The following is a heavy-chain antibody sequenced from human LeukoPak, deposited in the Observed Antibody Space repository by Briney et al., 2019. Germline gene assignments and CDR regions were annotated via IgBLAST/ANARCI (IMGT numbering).Heavy chain of an antibody. J-gene: IGHJ5*02. Sequence: GGSLRLSCAASGFTISDYYMSWVRQAPGKGLEWVSCISRSGSAMYYADSVKGRFTISRDNAKNSVYLQMSTLRAEDTAVYFCARDRRSTNSYEFDPWGQGTLVTVSS. CDR1: GFTISDYY. V-gene: IGHV3-11*01. D-gene: IGHD2-2*01. CDR3: ARDRRSTNSYEFDP. CDR2: ISRSGSAM.